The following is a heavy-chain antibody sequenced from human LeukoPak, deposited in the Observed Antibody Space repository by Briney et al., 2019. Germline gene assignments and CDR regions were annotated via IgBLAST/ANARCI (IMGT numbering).Heavy chain of an antibody. Sequence: WGTLRLSCAASGFTFSNAWMSWVRQAPGKGLEWVGRIYSKTASGTTDYAAPVKGRLTISRDDSKNTPYLQMNSLKTDDTAVYYCTTYDFWSVSYAFDIWGQGTMVPVST. J-gene: IGHJ3*02. CDR3: TTYDFWSVSYAFDI. CDR1: GFTFSNAW. CDR2: IYSKTASGTT. D-gene: IGHD3-3*01. V-gene: IGHV3-15*01.